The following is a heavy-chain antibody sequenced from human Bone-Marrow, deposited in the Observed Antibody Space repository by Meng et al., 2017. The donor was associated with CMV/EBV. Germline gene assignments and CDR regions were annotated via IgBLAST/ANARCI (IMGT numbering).Heavy chain of an antibody. Sequence: SCAAAGVTFTSYSMSWVRQAPGKGLEWVSAIGTNSDIIYYADSVRGRFTISRDNAKNSLYLQMNSLRAEDTAVYYCAREGTYRNLDYWGQGILVTVSS. V-gene: IGHV3-21*01. D-gene: IGHD3-10*01. CDR1: GVTFTSYS. J-gene: IGHJ4*02. CDR2: IGTNSDII. CDR3: AREGTYRNLDY.